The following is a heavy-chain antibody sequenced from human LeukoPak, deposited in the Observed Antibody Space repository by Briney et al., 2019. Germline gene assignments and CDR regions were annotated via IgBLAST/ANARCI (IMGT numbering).Heavy chain of an antibody. Sequence: GGSLRLSCAASGFTFSSYWMSWVRQAPGKGLEWVANIKQDGSEKYYVDSVKGRFTISRDNAKNSLYLQMNSLRSDDTAVYYCARYMRGYCSSTSCYRQPFYYFDYWGQGTLVTVSS. CDR2: IKQDGSEK. CDR1: GFTFSSYW. D-gene: IGHD2-2*01. V-gene: IGHV3-7*03. CDR3: ARYMRGYCSSTSCYRQPFYYFDY. J-gene: IGHJ4*02.